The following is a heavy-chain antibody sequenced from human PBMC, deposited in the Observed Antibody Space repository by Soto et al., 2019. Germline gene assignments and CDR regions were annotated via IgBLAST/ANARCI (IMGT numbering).Heavy chain of an antibody. J-gene: IGHJ3*02. CDR2: ISSIGNYT. CDR1: GFTFSDYY. Sequence: QVQLVESGGDLVKPGGSLRLSCAASGFTFSDYYMSWIRQAPGKGLEWVSYISSIGNYTSYADSLKGRFTIARDNAKNSLYLQVISLGAEVTAVYYCARRYRFFRLGLDAFDIWGQGTMVTVSS. CDR3: ARRYRFFRLGLDAFDI. V-gene: IGHV3-11*06. D-gene: IGHD3-9*01.